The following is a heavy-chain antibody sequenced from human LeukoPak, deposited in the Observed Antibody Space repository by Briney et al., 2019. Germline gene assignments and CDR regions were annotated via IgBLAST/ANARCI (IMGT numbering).Heavy chain of an antibody. Sequence: ASVKVSCKAPVGTFSSYAISWVRQAPGQGLEWMGGIIPIFVTANYAQKFQGRVTITTDESTSTAYMELSSLRSEDTAVYYCARDTDYGSGSYYGYGGQGTLVTVSS. CDR3: ARDTDYGSGSYYGY. D-gene: IGHD3-10*01. V-gene: IGHV1-69*05. CDR1: VGTFSSYA. CDR2: IIPIFVTA. J-gene: IGHJ4*02.